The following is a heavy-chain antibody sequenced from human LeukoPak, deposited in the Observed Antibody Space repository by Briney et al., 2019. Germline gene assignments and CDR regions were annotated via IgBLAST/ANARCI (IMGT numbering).Heavy chain of an antibody. CDR2: ISWDGGST. J-gene: IGHJ4*02. V-gene: IGHV3-43*01. CDR1: GFTFDDYT. D-gene: IGHD2-2*01. Sequence: GGSLRLSCAASGFTFDDYTMHWVRQAPGKGLEWVSLISWDGGSTYYADSVKGRFTISRDNSKNSLYLQMNSLRTEDTALYYCAKDSCSSTSRSLDHWGQGSLVTVSS. CDR3: AKDSCSSTSRSLDH.